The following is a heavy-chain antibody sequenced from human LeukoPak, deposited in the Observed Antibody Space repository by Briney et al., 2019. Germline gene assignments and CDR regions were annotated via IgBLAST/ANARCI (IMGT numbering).Heavy chain of an antibody. CDR3: ARGRYYDTTSGNWFDP. Sequence: PSETLSLTCTVSGGSISSTDYYYYWSWIRQPPGKGLEWIGNIYYTGSTYYSPSLKSRVTISVDTSKNQFSLELGSVTAADTAVYYCARGRYYDTTSGNWFDPWGQGTLVTVSS. V-gene: IGHV4-30-4*01. J-gene: IGHJ5*02. D-gene: IGHD3-22*01. CDR2: IYYTGST. CDR1: GGSISSTDYYYY.